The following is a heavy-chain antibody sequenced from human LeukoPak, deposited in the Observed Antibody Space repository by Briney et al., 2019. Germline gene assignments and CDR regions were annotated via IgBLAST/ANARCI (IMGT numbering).Heavy chain of an antibody. D-gene: IGHD2-2*03. J-gene: IGHJ4*02. CDR2: IYYSGST. CDR1: GGSISSYY. CDR3: ASPGYCSSTSCFNFDY. Sequence: SETLSLTCTVSGGSISSYYWSWIRQPPGKGLEWIGSIYYSGSTYYNPSLKSRVTISVDTSKNQFSLKLSSVTAADTAVYYCASPGYCSSTSCFNFDYWGQGTLVTVSS. V-gene: IGHV4-59*05.